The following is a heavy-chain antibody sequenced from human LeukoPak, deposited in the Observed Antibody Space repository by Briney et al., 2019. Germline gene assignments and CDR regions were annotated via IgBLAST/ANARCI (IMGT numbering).Heavy chain of an antibody. Sequence: PSETLSFTCAVYGGSISGYYWSWIRQPPGKGLEWIGEINHSGSTNYNPSLKSRVTISVDTSKNQFSLKLSSVTAADTAVYYCASGYSSSYGYWGQGTLVTVSS. D-gene: IGHD6-13*01. CDR2: INHSGST. V-gene: IGHV4-34*01. CDR1: GGSISGYY. J-gene: IGHJ4*02. CDR3: ASGYSSSYGY.